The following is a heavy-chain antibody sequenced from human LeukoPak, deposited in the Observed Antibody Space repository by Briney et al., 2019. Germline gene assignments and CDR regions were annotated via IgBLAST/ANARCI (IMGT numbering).Heavy chain of an antibody. J-gene: IGHJ6*02. Sequence: SETLSLTCAVSGDSISRYYWSWIRQPAGKGLEWIGRVYVSGTTNYNPSLKSRVSMSVDTSKNQVSLKLSSVTAADTAVYYCEKSPLEGQHQVYGMDVWGQGTSVIVSS. CDR3: EKSPLEGQHQVYGMDV. CDR1: GDSISRYY. V-gene: IGHV4-4*07. D-gene: IGHD6-13*01. CDR2: VYVSGTT.